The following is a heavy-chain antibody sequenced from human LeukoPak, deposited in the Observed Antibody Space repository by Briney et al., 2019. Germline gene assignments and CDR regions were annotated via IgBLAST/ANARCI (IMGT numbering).Heavy chain of an antibody. V-gene: IGHV1-2*02. D-gene: IGHD1-1*01. CDR2: INPNSGDT. CDR3: ASSDGKYFQH. Sequence: ASVKVSCKASGYTFTGYYMHWVRQAPGQGLEWVGWINPNSGDTNYAQKFQGRVTMTRDTSIITAYMELSRLRSDDTAVYYCASSDGKYFQHWGQGTLVTVSS. CDR1: GYTFTGYY. J-gene: IGHJ1*01.